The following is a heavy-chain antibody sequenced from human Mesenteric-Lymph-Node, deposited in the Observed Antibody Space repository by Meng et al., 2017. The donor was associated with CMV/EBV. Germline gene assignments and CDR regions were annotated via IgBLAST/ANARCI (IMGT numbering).Heavy chain of an antibody. J-gene: IGHJ6*02. CDR3: ARGRNNFRV. V-gene: IGHV3-74*01. CDR2: VDSDGSTT. D-gene: IGHD1-1*01. Sequence: GESLKISCAASGFTFSRYWMHWVRQAPGKGLEWVSRVDSDGSTTNYADSVKGRFTISRDNSKNTVYLQLNSLRAEDTAVYHWARGRNNFRVWGQGTTVTVSS. CDR1: GFTFSRYW.